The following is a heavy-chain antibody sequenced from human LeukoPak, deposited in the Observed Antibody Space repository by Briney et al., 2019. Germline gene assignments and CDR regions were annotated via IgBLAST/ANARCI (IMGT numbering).Heavy chain of an antibody. CDR2: MNPNSGNT. D-gene: IGHD1-26*01. CDR1: GYTFTSYD. J-gene: IGHJ5*02. Sequence: WASVKDSCKASGYTFTSYDINWVRQAAGQGLEWMGWMNPNSGNTGYAQKFQGRVTITRNTSISTAYMELSSLRSEDTAVYYCARSTYSGSHNPWGQGTLVTVSS. CDR3: ARSTYSGSHNP. V-gene: IGHV1-8*03.